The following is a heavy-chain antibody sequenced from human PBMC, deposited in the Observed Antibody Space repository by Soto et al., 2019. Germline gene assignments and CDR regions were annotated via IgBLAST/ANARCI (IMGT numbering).Heavy chain of an antibody. V-gene: IGHV4-59*08. CDR2: IYYSGST. Sequence: SETLSLTCTVSGGSISGYYWSWIRQSPGKGLEWIGYIYYSGSTNYNPSLKSRVTILVDTSKNQISLKLSSVTAADTAVYYCARHFMGVAGITFEYWGQGTLVTVSS. D-gene: IGHD2-15*01. CDR1: GGSISGYY. J-gene: IGHJ4*02. CDR3: ARHFMGVAGITFEY.